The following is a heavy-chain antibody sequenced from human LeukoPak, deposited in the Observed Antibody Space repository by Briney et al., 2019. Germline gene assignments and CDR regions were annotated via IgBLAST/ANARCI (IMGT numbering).Heavy chain of an antibody. D-gene: IGHD5-18*01. Sequence: GGSLRLSCAASGFTFSNYEMNWVRQAPEKGLEWVSYISSSGSTIYYADSVKGRFTISRDNAKNSLYLQMNSLRAEDTAVYYCAQIYTYGSSQFDYWGQGTLVTVSS. V-gene: IGHV3-48*03. J-gene: IGHJ4*02. CDR3: AQIYTYGSSQFDY. CDR2: ISSSGSTI. CDR1: GFTFSNYE.